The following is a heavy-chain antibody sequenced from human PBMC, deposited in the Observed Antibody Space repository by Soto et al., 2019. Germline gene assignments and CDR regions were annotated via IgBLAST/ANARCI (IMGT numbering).Heavy chain of an antibody. CDR2: IDPSDSYT. D-gene: IGHD3-10*01. J-gene: IGHJ6*02. CDR3: ARQSYYRYYYYGMDV. CDR1: GYSFTSYW. Sequence: PGESLKISCKGSGYSFTSYWISWVRQMPGKGLEWMGRIDPSDSYTNYSPSFQGHVTISADKSISTAYLQWSSLKASDTAMYYCARQSYYRYYYYGMDVWGQGTTVTVSS. V-gene: IGHV5-10-1*01.